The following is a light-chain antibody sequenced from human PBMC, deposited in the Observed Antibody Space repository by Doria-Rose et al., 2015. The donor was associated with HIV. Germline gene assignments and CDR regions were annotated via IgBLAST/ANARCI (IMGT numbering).Light chain of an antibody. CDR3: QQYNAYRT. V-gene: IGKV1-5*03. J-gene: IGKJ1*01. CDR1: QSINNW. Sequence: ITCRASQSINNWLAWYQQRPGKAPTILIYKASTLESGVPSRFSGSGSGTEFTLTISSLQPEDIGTYYCQQYNAYRTFGQGTKVELK. CDR2: KAS.